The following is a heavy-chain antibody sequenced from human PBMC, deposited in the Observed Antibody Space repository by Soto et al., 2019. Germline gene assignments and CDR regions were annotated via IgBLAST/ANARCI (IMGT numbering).Heavy chain of an antibody. V-gene: IGHV3-30*03. J-gene: IGHJ4*02. CDR2: ITYDGFTQ. D-gene: IGHD6-6*01. Sequence: VAVITYDGFTQNYADSVRGRFTVSRDNSKSTLSLQMNSLRPDDTAVYYCGRGPFSSSYIDYWGQGTLVTVSS. CDR3: GRGPFSSSYIDY.